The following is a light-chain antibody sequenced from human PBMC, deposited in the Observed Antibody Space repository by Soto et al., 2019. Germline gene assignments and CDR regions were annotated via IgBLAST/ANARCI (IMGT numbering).Light chain of an antibody. Sequence: QSVLTQPPSVSGAPGQRVTISCTGSGSNIGIGHDVHWYQQLPGTAPKLLIYGSTNRPSGVPDRFSGSKSDTSASLAITGLLAEDEADYYCHSYDSSLSGWVFGGGPKVTVL. CDR1: GSNIGIGHD. J-gene: IGLJ3*02. CDR3: HSYDSSLSGWV. CDR2: GST. V-gene: IGLV1-40*01.